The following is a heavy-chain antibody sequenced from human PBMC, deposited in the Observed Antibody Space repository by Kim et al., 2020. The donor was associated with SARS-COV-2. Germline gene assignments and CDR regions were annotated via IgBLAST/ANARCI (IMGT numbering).Heavy chain of an antibody. J-gene: IGHJ4*02. D-gene: IGHD3-22*01. CDR2: ISYDGSNK. Sequence: GGSLRLSCAASGFTFSSYGMHWVRQAPGKGLEWVAVISYDGSNKYYADSVKGRFTISRDNSKNTLYLQMNSLRAEDTAVYYCAKDPITAHYYDSSGYLDYWGQGTLVTVSS. V-gene: IGHV3-30*18. CDR1: GFTFSSYG. CDR3: AKDPITAHYYDSSGYLDY.